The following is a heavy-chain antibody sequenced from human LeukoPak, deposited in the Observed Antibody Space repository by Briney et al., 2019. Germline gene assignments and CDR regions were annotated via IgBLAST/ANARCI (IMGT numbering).Heavy chain of an antibody. V-gene: IGHV3-30*04. CDR1: GFTFDDYA. D-gene: IGHD3-22*01. J-gene: IGHJ6*02. CDR2: ISHDGSHT. CDR3: ARSPYDSSGNRYYYYALDV. Sequence: PGGSLRLSCAASGFTFDDYAMHWVRQAPGKGLEGVAVISHDGSHTYFADSVRGRFTISRDRSKNTVDLQMSSLRPEDSAVYYCARSPYDSSGNRYYYYALDVWGQGTTVSVSS.